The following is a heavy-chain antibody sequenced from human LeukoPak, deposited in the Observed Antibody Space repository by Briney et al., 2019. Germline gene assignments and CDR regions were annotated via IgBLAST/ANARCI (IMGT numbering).Heavy chain of an antibody. Sequence: GGSLRLSCAASGFTFSSYAMSWVRQAPGKGLEWVSAISGSGGSTYYADSVKGRFTISRDNSKNTLYLQMNSLRAEDTAVYYCAKVPGRRWLHPGTHFDYWGQGTLVTVSS. CDR2: ISGSGGST. CDR1: GFTFSSYA. V-gene: IGHV3-23*01. CDR3: AKVPGRRWLHPGTHFDY. D-gene: IGHD5-24*01. J-gene: IGHJ4*02.